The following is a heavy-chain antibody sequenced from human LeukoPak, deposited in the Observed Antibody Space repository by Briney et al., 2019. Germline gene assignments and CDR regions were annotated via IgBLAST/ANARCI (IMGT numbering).Heavy chain of an antibody. CDR2: IYYSGST. Sequence: SETLSLTCTVSGGSISSSIYYWGWIRQPPGKGLEWIGSIYYSGSTYYNPSLKSRVTISVDTSKNQFSLKLSSVTAADTAVYYCARTRDSADYGDPAVDYWGQGTLVTVSS. J-gene: IGHJ4*02. V-gene: IGHV4-39*07. CDR3: ARTRDSADYGDPAVDY. D-gene: IGHD4-17*01. CDR1: GGSISSSIYY.